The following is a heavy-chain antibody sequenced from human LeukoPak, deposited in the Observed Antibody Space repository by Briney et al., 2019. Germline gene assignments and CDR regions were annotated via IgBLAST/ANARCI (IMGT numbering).Heavy chain of an antibody. CDR1: GGSISSYY. D-gene: IGHD6-19*01. Sequence: SETLSLTCTVSGGSISSYYWSWIRQPPGKGLEWIGYIYYSGSTNYNPSLKSRVTISVDTSKNQFSLKLSSVTAADTAVYYCARSSGWYPTYYYYGMDVWGQGTTVTVSS. CDR2: IYYSGST. V-gene: IGHV4-59*08. CDR3: ARSSGWYPTYYYYGMDV. J-gene: IGHJ6*02.